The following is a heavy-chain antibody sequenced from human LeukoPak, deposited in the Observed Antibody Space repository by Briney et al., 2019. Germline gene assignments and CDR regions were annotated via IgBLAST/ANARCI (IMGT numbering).Heavy chain of an antibody. J-gene: IGHJ6*03. CDR3: AKTGGYYGSGSYYYYYYYMDV. V-gene: IGHV3-30*02. CDR1: GFTFSSYG. Sequence: GGSLRLSCAASGFTFSSYGMHWVRQAPGKGLEWVAFIRYDGSNKYYADSVKGRFTISRDNSKNTLYLQMNSLRAEDTAVYYCAKTGGYYGSGSYYYYYYYMDVWGKGTTVTISS. CDR2: IRYDGSNK. D-gene: IGHD3-10*01.